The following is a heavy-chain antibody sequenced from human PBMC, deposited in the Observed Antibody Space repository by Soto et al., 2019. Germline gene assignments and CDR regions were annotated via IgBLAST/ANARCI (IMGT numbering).Heavy chain of an antibody. CDR1: GGSISRGDYY. D-gene: IGHD3-9*01. CDR2: IYDSGST. Sequence: QVQLQESGPGLVKPSQTLSLTCTVSGGSISRGDYYWSWIRQPPGKVLEWIGSIYDSGSTYYNPSPERRVNISVDRAKNQLSRIRSCVTGADSAVYYCARDTPYDILTGYKTRAFYIWGQRTMVTVSS. V-gene: IGHV4-30-4*01. J-gene: IGHJ3*02. CDR3: ARDTPYDILTGYKTRAFYI.